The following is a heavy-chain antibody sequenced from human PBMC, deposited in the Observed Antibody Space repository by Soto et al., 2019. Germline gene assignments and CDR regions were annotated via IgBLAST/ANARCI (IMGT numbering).Heavy chain of an antibody. D-gene: IGHD2-2*03. CDR2: IYYSGST. CDR1: GGSISSGDYY. V-gene: IGHV4-30-4*01. J-gene: IGHJ6*02. CDR3: ARDGWDYYYGMDV. Sequence: SETLSLTCTVSGGSISSGDYYWSWIRQPPGKGLEWIGYIYYSGSTYYNPSLKSRVTISVDTSKNQFSLKLSSVTAADTAVYYCARDGWDYYYGMDVWGQGTTVTVSS.